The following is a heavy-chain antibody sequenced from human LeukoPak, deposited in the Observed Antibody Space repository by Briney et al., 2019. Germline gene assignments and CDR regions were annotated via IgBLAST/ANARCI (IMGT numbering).Heavy chain of an antibody. CDR2: IYYSGST. CDR3: ARYYYGSGSYYNVNYYFDY. V-gene: IGHV4-39*01. CDR1: GVSISSSNSY. Sequence: SETLSLTCTVSGVSISSSNSYWGWIRQPPGKGLEWIGSIYYSGSTYYDPSLKSRVTISVDTSKNQFSLKLSSVTAADTAVYYCARYYYGSGSYYNVNYYFDYWGQGTLVTVSS. J-gene: IGHJ4*02. D-gene: IGHD3-10*01.